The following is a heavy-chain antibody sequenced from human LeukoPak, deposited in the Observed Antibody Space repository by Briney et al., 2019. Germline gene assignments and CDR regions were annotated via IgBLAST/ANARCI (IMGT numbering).Heavy chain of an antibody. CDR3: ARHDPGWFDT. CDR1: GGSISSSY. D-gene: IGHD7-27*01. Sequence: TSETLSLTCTVSGGSISSSYWSWIRQPPGKGLEWIGYIHYSGSTNYNPSLKSRATISVNTSKAHFSLKLSSATAADTAVYYCARHDPGWFDTWGQGTLVTVSS. J-gene: IGHJ5*02. V-gene: IGHV4-59*08. CDR2: IHYSGST.